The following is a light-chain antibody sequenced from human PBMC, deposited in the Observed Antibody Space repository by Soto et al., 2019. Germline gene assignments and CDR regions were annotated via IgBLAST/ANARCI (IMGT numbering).Light chain of an antibody. CDR3: QQRSNWPA. CDR2: DAS. Sequence: EIVLTQSPGTLSLSPGERATLSCRASQGIRNYLAWYQQKPGQAPRLLIYDASNRATGIPARFSGSGSGTDFTLTISSLEPEDFAVYYCQQRSNWPAFGQGTKV. J-gene: IGKJ1*01. CDR1: QGIRNY. V-gene: IGKV3-11*01.